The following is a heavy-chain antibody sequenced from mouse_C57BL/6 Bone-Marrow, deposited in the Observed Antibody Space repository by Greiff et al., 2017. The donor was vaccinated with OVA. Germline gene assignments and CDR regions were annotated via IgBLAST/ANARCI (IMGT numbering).Heavy chain of an antibody. CDR2: IHPNSGST. J-gene: IGHJ2*01. CDR1: GYTFTSYW. V-gene: IGHV1-64*01. D-gene: IGHD2-2*01. CDR3: ARSGGGYNYFDY. Sequence: QVQLQQPGAELVKPGASVKLSCKASGYTFTSYWMHWVKQRPGQGLEWIGMIHPNSGSTNYNEKFKSKATLTVDKSSSTAYMQLSSLTSEDSAVYYCARSGGGYNYFDYWGQGTTLTVSS.